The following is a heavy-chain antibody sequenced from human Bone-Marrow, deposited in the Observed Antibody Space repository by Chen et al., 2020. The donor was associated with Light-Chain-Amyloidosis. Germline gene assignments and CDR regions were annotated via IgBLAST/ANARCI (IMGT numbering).Heavy chain of an antibody. D-gene: IGHD1-1*01. CDR1: GDSASRGHYY. CDR2: ISSSEYT. CDR3: ARQPAGYKCDDAFHV. Sequence: QVQLQESGPGLVKPSETLSRTCLVSGDSASRGHYYWSWLRQSPGNGLEWIGYISSSEYTNYNPSLKRRVTLSLDTSKNQFSLKVSSVTAADTAVYYCARQPAGYKCDDAFHVWGQGTRVTVSP. J-gene: IGHJ3*01. V-gene: IGHV4-61*01.